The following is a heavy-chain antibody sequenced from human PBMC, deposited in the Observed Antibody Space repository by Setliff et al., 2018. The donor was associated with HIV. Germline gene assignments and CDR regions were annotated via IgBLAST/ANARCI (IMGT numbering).Heavy chain of an antibody. CDR3: ARDPISNYDFWSGPLDY. V-gene: IGHV1-18*04. D-gene: IGHD3-3*01. J-gene: IGHJ4*02. CDR1: AYTFTDYY. CDR2: ISAYNGNA. Sequence: GASVKVSCKASAYTFTDYYMHWVRQAPGQGLEWMGWISAYNGNANYAQKFQGRVTMTTDTSTSTAYMGLRSLRSDDTAVYYCARDPISNYDFWSGPLDYWGQGTLVTVSS.